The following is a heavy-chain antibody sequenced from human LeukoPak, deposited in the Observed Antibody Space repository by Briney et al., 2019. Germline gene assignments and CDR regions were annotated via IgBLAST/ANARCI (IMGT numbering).Heavy chain of an antibody. J-gene: IGHJ5*02. CDR2: ISSSGNKI. D-gene: IGHD1-1*01. CDR1: GFTFSAYE. Sequence: GGSLRLSCAASGFTFSAYEMNWVRQAPGKGLQWVSYISSSGNKIYYADSVKGRFTISRDNAKNSLYLHMNSLRAEDTAVYYCVRGRLPQYTTKWDNWFDPWGQRTLVTVSS. CDR3: VRGRLPQYTTKWDNWFDP. V-gene: IGHV3-48*03.